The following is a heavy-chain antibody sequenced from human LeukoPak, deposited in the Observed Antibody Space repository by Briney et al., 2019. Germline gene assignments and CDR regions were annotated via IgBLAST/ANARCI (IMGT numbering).Heavy chain of an antibody. CDR1: GGSISSYY. J-gene: IGHJ4*02. D-gene: IGHD5-18*01. V-gene: IGHV4-59*01. CDR3: ARGGIQLWTYYFDY. Sequence: SETLSLTRTVSGGSISSYYWSWIRQPPGKGLEWIGYIYYSGSTNYNPSLKSRVTISVDTSKNQFSLKLSSVTAADTAVYYCARGGIQLWTYYFDYWGQGTLVTVSS. CDR2: IYYSGST.